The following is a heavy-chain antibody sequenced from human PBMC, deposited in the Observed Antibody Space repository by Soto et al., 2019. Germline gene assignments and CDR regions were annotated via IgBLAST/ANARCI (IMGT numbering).Heavy chain of an antibody. V-gene: IGHV3-21*01. CDR3: ARDSLGNEVWFNPYGMDV. CDR2: ISSSSSYI. J-gene: IGHJ6*02. Sequence: LRLSCAASGFTFSSDSMNWVRHAPVNGLEWVSSISSSSSYIYYADSVKGRFTISRDNAKNSLYLQMNSLRAEDTAVYYCARDSLGNEVWFNPYGMDVWGQGTTVTVSS. CDR1: GFTFSSDS. D-gene: IGHD3-10*01.